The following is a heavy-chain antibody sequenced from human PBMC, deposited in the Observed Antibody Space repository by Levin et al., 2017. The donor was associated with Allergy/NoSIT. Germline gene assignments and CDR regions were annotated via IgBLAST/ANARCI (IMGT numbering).Heavy chain of an antibody. V-gene: IGHV3-30-3*01. CDR1: GFTFSSYA. CDR3: ARGRIGYSSSAAYFQH. J-gene: IGHJ1*01. D-gene: IGHD6-13*01. Sequence: GGSLRLSCAASGFTFSSYAMHWVRQAPGKGLEWVAVISYDGSNKYYADSVKGRFTISRDNSKNTLYLQMNSLRAEDTAVYYCARGRIGYSSSAAYFQHWGQGTLVTVSS. CDR2: ISYDGSNK.